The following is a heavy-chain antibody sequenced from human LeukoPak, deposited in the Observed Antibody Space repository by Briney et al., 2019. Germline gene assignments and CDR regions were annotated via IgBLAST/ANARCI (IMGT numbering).Heavy chain of an antibody. CDR1: GFTFSTYG. D-gene: IGHD1-26*01. Sequence: GGSLRPSCAASGFTFSTYGMHWVRQAPGKGLEWVAIIWSDGNKKYYADSVKGRFTISRDNSRDTLYLQMNSLRAEDTAVYYCARDLVLGAGTPPYWGQGTLVTVSS. V-gene: IGHV3-33*01. CDR2: IWSDGNKK. CDR3: ARDLVLGAGTPPY. J-gene: IGHJ4*02.